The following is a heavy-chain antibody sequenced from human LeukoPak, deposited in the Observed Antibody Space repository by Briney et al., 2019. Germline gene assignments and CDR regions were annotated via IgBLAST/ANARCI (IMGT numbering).Heavy chain of an antibody. Sequence: GGSMRLSCGASGFIFSNYNMNWVRQAPGKGLEWVSSISTSTSYMYYADSVKGRFTISRDNAKTSVYLQMNSLSAEDTAVYYCARGTYCTGGSCYLGDWGQGTLVTVSS. CDR1: GFIFSNYN. J-gene: IGHJ4*02. D-gene: IGHD2-15*01. CDR3: ARGTYCTGGSCYLGD. CDR2: ISTSTSYM. V-gene: IGHV3-21*01.